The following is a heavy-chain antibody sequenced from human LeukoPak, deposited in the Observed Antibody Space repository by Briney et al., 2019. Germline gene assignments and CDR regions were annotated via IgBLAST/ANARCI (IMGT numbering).Heavy chain of an antibody. CDR1: GFTFDDYA. J-gene: IGHJ4*02. D-gene: IGHD6-19*01. V-gene: IGHV3-9*01. CDR2: ISWNSGSI. Sequence: GGSLRLSCAASGFTFDDYAMHWARQAPGKGLEWVSGISWNSGSIGYADSVKGRFTISRDNAKNSLYVQMNSLRAEDTALYYCAKDIQQWLTSTLDYWGQGTLVTVSS. CDR3: AKDIQQWLTSTLDY.